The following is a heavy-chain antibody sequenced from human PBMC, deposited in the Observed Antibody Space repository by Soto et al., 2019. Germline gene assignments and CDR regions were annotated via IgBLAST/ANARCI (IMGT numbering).Heavy chain of an antibody. Sequence: ETLSLTCTVSGGSVSSGSYYWSWIRQPPGKGLEWIGYIYYSGSTNYNPSLKSRVTISVDTSKNQFSLKLSSVTAADTAVYYCARDSKRAAFDYWGQGTLVTVSS. CDR2: IYYSGST. D-gene: IGHD3-3*02. V-gene: IGHV4-61*01. CDR1: GGSVSSGSYY. J-gene: IGHJ4*02. CDR3: ARDSKRAAFDY.